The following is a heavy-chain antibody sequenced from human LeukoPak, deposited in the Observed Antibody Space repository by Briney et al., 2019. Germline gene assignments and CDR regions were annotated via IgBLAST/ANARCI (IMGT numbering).Heavy chain of an antibody. CDR2: ISSSSYI. CDR1: GFTFSSYS. D-gene: IGHD6-13*01. Sequence: ESGGSLRLSCAASGFTFSSYSMNWVRQAPGKGLEWVSSISSSSYIYYADSVKGRFTISRDNAKNSLYLQMNSLRAEDTAVYYCARDYGIAAAGTNDYWGQGTLVTVSS. J-gene: IGHJ4*02. CDR3: ARDYGIAAAGTNDY. V-gene: IGHV3-21*01.